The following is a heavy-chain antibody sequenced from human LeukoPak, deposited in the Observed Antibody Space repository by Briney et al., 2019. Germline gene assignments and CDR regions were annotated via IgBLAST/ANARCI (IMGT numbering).Heavy chain of an antibody. Sequence: GGSLRLSCAASGFTFSSYAMHWVRQAPGKGLEWVAVISYDGSNKYYADSVKGRFTISRDNSKNTLYLQMNSLRAEDTAVYYCAREGMEGDAFDIWGQGTMVTVSS. D-gene: IGHD6-13*01. CDR2: ISYDGSNK. CDR1: GFTFSSYA. J-gene: IGHJ3*02. CDR3: AREGMEGDAFDI. V-gene: IGHV3-30-3*01.